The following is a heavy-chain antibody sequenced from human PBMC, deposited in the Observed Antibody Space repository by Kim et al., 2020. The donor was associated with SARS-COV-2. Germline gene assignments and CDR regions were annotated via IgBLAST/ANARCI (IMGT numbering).Heavy chain of an antibody. Sequence: GGSLRLSCAASGFTLSTYDMAWVRQAPGKGLDWVSFISGSGGTTYYADSVKGRVTTSRDNSKNTLFLQMNSLRAEDTAVYYCAKMDKGAGKYLVDWGQGSLVTVSS. V-gene: IGHV3-23*01. CDR2: ISGSGGTT. CDR3: AKMDKGAGKYLVD. J-gene: IGHJ4*02. CDR1: GFTLSTYD. D-gene: IGHD3-10*01.